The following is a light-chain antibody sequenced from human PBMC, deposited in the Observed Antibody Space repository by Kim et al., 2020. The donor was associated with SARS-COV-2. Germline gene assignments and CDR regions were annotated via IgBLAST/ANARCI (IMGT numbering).Light chain of an antibody. CDR3: AAWDDSLNGYV. CDR1: TSNIGRNT. J-gene: IGLJ1*01. CDR2: STD. V-gene: IGLV1-44*01. Sequence: QMVIISCSGSTSNIGRNTVAWYPHFPGAAPRLLIPSTDARPSGVPDRFSGSRSGTSASLVISGLQSEDEADFYCAAWDDSLNGYVFGTGTKVTVL.